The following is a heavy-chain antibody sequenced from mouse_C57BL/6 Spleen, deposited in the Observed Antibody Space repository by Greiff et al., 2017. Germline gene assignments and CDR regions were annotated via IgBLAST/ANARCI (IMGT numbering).Heavy chain of an antibody. CDR2: FYPGSGSI. CDR1: GYTFTEYT. J-gene: IGHJ3*01. D-gene: IGHD1-1*01. CDR3: ARHEDPLYGSSSAWFAY. V-gene: IGHV1-62-2*01. Sequence: QVQLKQSGAELVKPGASVKLSCKASGYTFTEYTIHWVKQRSGQGLEWIGWFYPGSGSIKYNEKFKDKATLTADKSSSTVYMELSRLTSEDSAVYFCARHEDPLYGSSSAWFAYWGQGTLVTVSA.